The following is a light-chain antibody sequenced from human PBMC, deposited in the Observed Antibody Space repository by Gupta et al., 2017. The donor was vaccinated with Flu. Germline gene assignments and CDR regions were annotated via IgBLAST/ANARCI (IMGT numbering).Light chain of an antibody. Sequence: QSALPQPASVSGSPGQSITISCTGTNSDVGGYNYVSWYQQHPGKAHKLIISEVSQRPSGISNRFSGSKAGNTASLTISGLQAEDEADYYCSSYTSSITLVFGTGTKVTVL. CDR2: EVS. CDR1: NSDVGGYNY. CDR3: SSYTSSITLV. V-gene: IGLV2-14*01. J-gene: IGLJ1*01.